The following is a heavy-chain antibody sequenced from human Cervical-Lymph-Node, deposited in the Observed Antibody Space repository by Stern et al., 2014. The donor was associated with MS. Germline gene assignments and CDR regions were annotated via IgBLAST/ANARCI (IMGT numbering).Heavy chain of an antibody. CDR1: GYTFTSYY. J-gene: IGHJ4*02. CDR3: ARQRTTGHMDFDY. CDR2: INTSDGET. Sequence: VQLVESGAEVKKPGASVNVSCVTSGYTFTSYYVHWVRQAPGQGLEWMGRINTSDGETSHALRFQARVTMTEDKSGSKASLNMSSLKSEYTAVYYCARQRTTGHMDFDYWGQGTLVTVSS. D-gene: IGHD1-1*01. V-gene: IGHV1-46*01.